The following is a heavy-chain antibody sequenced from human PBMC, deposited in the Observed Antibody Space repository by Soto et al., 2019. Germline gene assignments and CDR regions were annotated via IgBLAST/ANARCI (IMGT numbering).Heavy chain of an antibody. V-gene: IGHV3-7*03. J-gene: IGHJ4*02. Sequence: GGSLRLSCAASGFTFSSFAMHWVRQAPGKGLEWVANIKEDGSEMFYVDSLKGRFTISRDSAKNSLYLQMNSLRPEDTAIYFCAKDTGGGYFEYWGQGTLVTVSS. D-gene: IGHD3-22*01. CDR3: AKDTGGGYFEY. CDR2: IKEDGSEM. CDR1: GFTFSSFA.